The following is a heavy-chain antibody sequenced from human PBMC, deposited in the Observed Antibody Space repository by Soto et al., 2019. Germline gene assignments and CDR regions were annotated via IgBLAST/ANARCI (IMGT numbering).Heavy chain of an antibody. D-gene: IGHD2-2*01. CDR1: GFTFSSYA. Sequence: GGPLRLSCAASGFTFSSYAMSWVRQAPGKGLEWVSAISGSGGSTYYADSVKGRFTISRDNSKNTLYLQMNSLRAEDTAVYYCANTYQLLRTRFDYWGQGTLVTVSS. J-gene: IGHJ4*02. V-gene: IGHV3-23*01. CDR3: ANTYQLLRTRFDY. CDR2: ISGSGGST.